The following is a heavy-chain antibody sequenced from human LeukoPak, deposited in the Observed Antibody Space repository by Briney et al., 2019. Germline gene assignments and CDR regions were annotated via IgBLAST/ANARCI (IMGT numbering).Heavy chain of an antibody. Sequence: QSGGSLRLSCAASGFTFISYGMSWVRQAPGKGLEWVSAISGSGGSTYYADSVKGRFTISRDNSKNTLYLQMNSLRAEDTAVYYCAKDFSVIRIAVAGTGGFDYWGQGTLVTVSS. CDR2: ISGSGGST. D-gene: IGHD6-19*01. J-gene: IGHJ4*02. CDR3: AKDFSVIRIAVAGTGGFDY. CDR1: GFTFISYG. V-gene: IGHV3-23*01.